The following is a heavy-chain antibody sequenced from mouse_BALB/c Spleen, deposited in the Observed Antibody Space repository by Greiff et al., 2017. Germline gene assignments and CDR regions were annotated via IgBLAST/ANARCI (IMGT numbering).Heavy chain of an antibody. D-gene: IGHD2-4*01. CDR1: GFTFSSFG. Sequence: EVNLVESGGGLVQPGGSRKLSCAASGFTFSSFGMHWVRQAPEKGLEWVAYISSGSSTIYYADTVKGRFTISRDNPKNTLFLQMTSLRSEDTAMYYCARPIYYDYDGGFAYWGQGTLVTVSA. V-gene: IGHV5-17*02. CDR3: ARPIYYDYDGGFAY. J-gene: IGHJ3*01. CDR2: ISSGSSTI.